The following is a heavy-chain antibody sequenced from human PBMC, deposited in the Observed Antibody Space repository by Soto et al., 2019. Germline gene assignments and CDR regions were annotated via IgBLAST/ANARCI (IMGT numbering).Heavy chain of an antibody. D-gene: IGHD3-10*01. Sequence: EVQLLESGGGLVQPGGSLRLSCAASGFTFSTYDMSWVRQAPGKGLEWVSGISGSGGKTDYADSVKGRFTISRDNSKNTLYLQMNSLRADDTAVYYCAKRNLYGSGTHDYWGQGSLVTVSP. CDR2: ISGSGGKT. CDR1: GFTFSTYD. CDR3: AKRNLYGSGTHDY. V-gene: IGHV3-23*01. J-gene: IGHJ4*02.